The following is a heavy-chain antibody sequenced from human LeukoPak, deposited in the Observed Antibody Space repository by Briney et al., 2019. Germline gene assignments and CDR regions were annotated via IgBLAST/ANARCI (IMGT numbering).Heavy chain of an antibody. CDR3: ARGQGTVTTH. CDR1: GGSFSGYY. Sequence: SETLSLTCAVYGGSFSGYYWSWIRQPPGKGLEWIGEINHSGSTNYSPSLSSRVTISLDMSENQFSLKLTSVTAADTAVYYCARGQGTVTTHWGQGTLVTVSS. J-gene: IGHJ4*02. V-gene: IGHV4-34*01. D-gene: IGHD4-17*01. CDR2: INHSGST.